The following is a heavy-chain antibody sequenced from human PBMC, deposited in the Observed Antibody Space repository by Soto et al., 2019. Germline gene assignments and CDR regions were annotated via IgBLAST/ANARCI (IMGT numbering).Heavy chain of an antibody. CDR2: ISSSGTTM. V-gene: IGHV3-11*01. J-gene: IGHJ4*02. CDR1: GFTFSDSY. D-gene: IGHD3-22*01. CDR3: ARDPRRGLGFYYIFDN. Sequence: QVQLVESGGGLVKPGGSLRLSCAASGFTFSDSYMSWIRQAPGKGLEWVSYISSSGTTMYYADSVKGRFTISRDNAKNSLYLQMNSLRAEDTAVYYCARDPRRGLGFYYIFDNWGQGTLVTVSS.